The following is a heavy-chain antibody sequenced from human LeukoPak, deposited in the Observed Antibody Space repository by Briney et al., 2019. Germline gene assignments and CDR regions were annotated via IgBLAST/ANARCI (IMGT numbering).Heavy chain of an antibody. Sequence: GGSLRLSCAASGFTFSNFRMNWVRQAPGKGLEYVSAISSNGGSTYYADSVKGRFTISRDNAMTSLYLQMNSLRAEDTAVYYCARYFYGGNFDYWGQGTLVTVSS. V-gene: IGHV3-64*04. J-gene: IGHJ4*02. CDR3: ARYFYGGNFDY. CDR2: ISSNGGST. D-gene: IGHD4-23*01. CDR1: GFTFSNFR.